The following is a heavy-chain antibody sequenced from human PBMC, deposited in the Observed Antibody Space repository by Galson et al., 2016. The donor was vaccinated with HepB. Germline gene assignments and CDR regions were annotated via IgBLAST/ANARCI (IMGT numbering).Heavy chain of an antibody. V-gene: IGHV4-39*07. D-gene: IGHD3-10*02. Sequence: ETLSLTCSVSGGSISDSRHYWGWIRQSPGKGLEWIGSISYSRGGTDYNPSLRGRLTISVDTSKNQLSLKLSSMTAADTAVYYCARYEVGTMFQYWGQGTLVTVSS. J-gene: IGHJ4*02. CDR2: ISYSRGGT. CDR1: GGSISDSRHY. CDR3: ARYEVGTMFQY.